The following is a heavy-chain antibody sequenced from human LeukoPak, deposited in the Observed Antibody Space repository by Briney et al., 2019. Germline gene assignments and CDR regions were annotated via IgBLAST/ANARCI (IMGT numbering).Heavy chain of an antibody. CDR3: AKSVAIYFYYGLDV. CDR2: ISGSGSST. J-gene: IGHJ6*02. CDR1: GFTSVNYA. V-gene: IGHV3-23*01. D-gene: IGHD3-3*01. Sequence: GGSVRLSCAATGFTSVNYAMSWVRQAPGKGLEWVSAISGSGSSTYYADSVKGRFTISRDNSKNTLFLQMNSLRAEDTAPYYCAKSVAIYFYYGLDVWGQGTTVTVSS.